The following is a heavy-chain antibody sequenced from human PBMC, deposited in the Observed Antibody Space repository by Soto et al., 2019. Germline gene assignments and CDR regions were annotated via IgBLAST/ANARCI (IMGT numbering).Heavy chain of an antibody. D-gene: IGHD2-2*01. CDR1: GFTFSSYA. V-gene: IGHV3-23*01. CDR2: ISGSGGST. CDR3: AKIPGRRYQLRVLDY. Sequence: GGSLRLSCAASGFTFSSYAMSWVRQAPGKGLEWVSAISGSGGSTYYADSVKGRFTISRDNSKNTLYLQMNSLRAEDTAVYYCAKIPGRRYQLRVLDYWGQGTLVTVSS. J-gene: IGHJ4*02.